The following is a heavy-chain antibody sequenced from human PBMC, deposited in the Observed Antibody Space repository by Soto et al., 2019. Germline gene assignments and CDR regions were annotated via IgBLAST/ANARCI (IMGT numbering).Heavy chain of an antibody. CDR2: IYYSGST. D-gene: IGHD2-15*01. J-gene: IGHJ4*02. V-gene: IGHV4-59*11. Sequence: ETLCLTGPVCGGSIRTPRRTWIRRPTRKGLEWIGYIYYSGSTNYNPSLKSRVTISVDTSKNQFSLKLTSVTAADTAVYYCARSRGSTRSFDYWGQGPLVT. CDR1: GGSIRTPR. CDR3: ARSRGSTRSFDY.